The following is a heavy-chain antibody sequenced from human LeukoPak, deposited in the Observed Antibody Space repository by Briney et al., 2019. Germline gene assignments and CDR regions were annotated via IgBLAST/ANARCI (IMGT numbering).Heavy chain of an antibody. CDR1: GFTFSSYW. Sequence: GGSLRLSCAASGFTFSSYWMSWVRQAPGKGLEWVANINQDGSEKYYVDSVKGRFTISRDNAKNSLYLQMNSLRAEDTAVYYCARDDHDFWTGYYYYMDAWGKGTTVTVSS. CDR2: INQDGSEK. CDR3: ARDDHDFWTGYYYYMDA. D-gene: IGHD3-3*01. J-gene: IGHJ6*03. V-gene: IGHV3-7*01.